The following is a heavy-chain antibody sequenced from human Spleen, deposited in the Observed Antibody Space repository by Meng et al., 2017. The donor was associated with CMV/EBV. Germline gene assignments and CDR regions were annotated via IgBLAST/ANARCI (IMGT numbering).Heavy chain of an antibody. Sequence: SGDPSSWVSWGSWIRQPHGKRLEWIGEFYHSGTNTYTSSIKSRITTSVEKSKNRFSLRLSSVTAADTAVYFCARPSGLLTNWYFDVWGSGTLVTVSS. CDR2: FYHSGTN. D-gene: IGHD3-10*01. CDR3: ARPSGLLTNWYFDV. V-gene: IGHV4-4*01. J-gene: IGHJ2*01. CDR1: GDPSSWVSW.